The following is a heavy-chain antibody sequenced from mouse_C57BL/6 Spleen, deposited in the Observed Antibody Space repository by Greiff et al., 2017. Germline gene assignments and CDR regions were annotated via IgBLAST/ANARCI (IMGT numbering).Heavy chain of an antibody. Sequence: EVKLMESAGGLVQPGSSMKLSCTASGFTFSDYYMAWVRQVPEKGLEWVANINYDGSSTYYLDSLKSRFIISRDNAKNILYLQMSSLKSEDTATYYCARAPLITTVVATGYFDVWGTGTTVTVSS. CDR1: GFTFSDYY. J-gene: IGHJ1*03. D-gene: IGHD1-1*01. CDR2: INYDGSST. CDR3: ARAPLITTVVATGYFDV. V-gene: IGHV5-16*01.